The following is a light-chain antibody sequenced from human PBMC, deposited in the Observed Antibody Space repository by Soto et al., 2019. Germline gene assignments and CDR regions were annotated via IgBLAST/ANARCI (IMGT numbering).Light chain of an antibody. CDR1: QRVSSRY. J-gene: IGKJ1*01. Sequence: ELVLTQSPGTLSLSPGERAALSCSASQRVSSRYLAWYQQKPGQAPRLFIYGASNRATGIPDKFSGSGTGTDFTLTINRLEPEDFAVYYCQQYGTSPRTFGQGTKVDIK. CDR2: GAS. V-gene: IGKV3-20*01. CDR3: QQYGTSPRT.